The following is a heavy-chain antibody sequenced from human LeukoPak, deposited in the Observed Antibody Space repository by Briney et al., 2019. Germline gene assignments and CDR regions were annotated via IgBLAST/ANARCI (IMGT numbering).Heavy chain of an antibody. CDR1: GGSFSGYY. Sequence: SETLSLTCAVYGGSFSGYYWSWIRQPPGKGLEWIGSIYYSGSTYYNPSLKSRVTISVDTSKNQFSLKLSSVTAADTAVYYCAREGGPDFDYWGQGTLVTVSS. CDR2: IYYSGST. V-gene: IGHV4-34*01. CDR3: AREGGPDFDY. J-gene: IGHJ4*02.